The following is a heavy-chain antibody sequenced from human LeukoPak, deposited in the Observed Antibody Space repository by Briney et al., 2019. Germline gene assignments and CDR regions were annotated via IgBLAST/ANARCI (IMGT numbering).Heavy chain of an antibody. Sequence: PSETLSLTCTVSGGSISSYYWSWIRQSAGKGLEWIGRIYTSGSTNSNPSLKSRVTMSVDTSKNQFSLKLSSVTAADTAVYYCAREYYYDSSGCYDYWGQGTLVTVSS. D-gene: IGHD3-22*01. CDR1: GGSISSYY. V-gene: IGHV4-4*07. J-gene: IGHJ4*02. CDR3: AREYYYDSSGCYDY. CDR2: IYTSGST.